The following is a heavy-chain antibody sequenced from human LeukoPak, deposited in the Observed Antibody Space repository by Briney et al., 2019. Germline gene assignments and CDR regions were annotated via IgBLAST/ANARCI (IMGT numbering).Heavy chain of an antibody. CDR3: SKDSALRIYSSGWYPFDY. D-gene: IGHD6-19*01. Sequence: PGGSLRLSCAASEFTFTSYAMSWGRQAPGKGLDWVSTISGSGGGTYYADSVKGRFTISRDNSKNTLFLQMNSLRPEDTAIYKCSKDSALRIYSSGWYPFDYWGQGTLVTVSS. CDR1: EFTFTSYA. J-gene: IGHJ4*02. CDR2: ISGSGGGT. V-gene: IGHV3-23*01.